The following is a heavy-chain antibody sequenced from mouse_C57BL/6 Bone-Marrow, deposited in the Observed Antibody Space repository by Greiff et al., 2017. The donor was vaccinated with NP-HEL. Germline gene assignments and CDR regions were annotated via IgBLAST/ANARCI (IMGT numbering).Heavy chain of an antibody. CDR2: ISSGGSYT. V-gene: IGHV5-6*01. D-gene: IGHD2-5*01. J-gene: IGHJ2*01. CDR3: ATHFYSNYFDY. Sequence: EVKLVESGGELVKPGGSLKLSCAASGFTFSSYGMPWVRQTPDKRLEWVATISSGGSYTYYPDSVKGRCTISRDNAKNTLYLQISSLKSEDTAMYYCATHFYSNYFDYWGQGTTLTVSS. CDR1: GFTFSSYG.